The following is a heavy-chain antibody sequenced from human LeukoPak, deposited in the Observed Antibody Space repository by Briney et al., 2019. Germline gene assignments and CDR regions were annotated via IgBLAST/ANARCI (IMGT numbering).Heavy chain of an antibody. Sequence: SETLSLTCAVYGGSFSGYYWSWIRQPPGKGLEWIGEINHSGSTNYNPSLKSRVTVSVDTSKNQFSLKLSSVTAADTAVYYCARAGLLSSDYYYGNWGQGTLVTVSS. CDR2: INHSGST. V-gene: IGHV4-34*01. D-gene: IGHD3-22*01. J-gene: IGHJ4*02. CDR3: ARAGLLSSDYYYGN. CDR1: GGSFSGYY.